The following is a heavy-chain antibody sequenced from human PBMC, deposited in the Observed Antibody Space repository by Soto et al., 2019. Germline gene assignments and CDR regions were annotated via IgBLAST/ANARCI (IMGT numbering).Heavy chain of an antibody. D-gene: IGHD6-13*01. CDR1: GFTFTSYG. CDR2: VSAYNGNT. J-gene: IGHJ4*02. Sequence: VQLVQSGAEVKKPGASMKVSCKASGFTFTSYGISWVRQAPGQGLEWMGWVSAYNGNTHYAQKLQGRVTMTTDTSTTPAYMELRSLRSDDTAVYYWSRGGSSWQPREDYWGQGTLVTVSS. V-gene: IGHV1-18*01. CDR3: SRGGSSWQPREDY.